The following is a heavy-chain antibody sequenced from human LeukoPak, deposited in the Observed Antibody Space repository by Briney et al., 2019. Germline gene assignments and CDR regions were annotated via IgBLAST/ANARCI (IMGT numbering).Heavy chain of an antibody. D-gene: IGHD6-13*01. CDR2: ISANNGNT. CDR1: GYTFTSYG. Sequence: ASVKVSCKASGYTFTSYGISWVRQAPGQGLEWMGWISANNGNTNYAQKLQGRVTMTTDTSTSTAYMEPRSLRSDDTAVYYCARDSATGYSEDWFDPWGQGTLVTVSS. J-gene: IGHJ5*02. V-gene: IGHV1-18*01. CDR3: ARDSATGYSEDWFDP.